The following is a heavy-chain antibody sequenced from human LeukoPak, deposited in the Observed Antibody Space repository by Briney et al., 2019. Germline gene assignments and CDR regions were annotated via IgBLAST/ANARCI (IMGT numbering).Heavy chain of an antibody. D-gene: IGHD3-10*01. V-gene: IGHV1-2*02. Sequence: ASVKVSCKASGYTFTDYYMHWVRQAPGQGLEWMGWINPNSGATKSAQNFQGRVTMTRDTSISTAYTELSRLTSDDTAIYYCARTPYGSGSIGWFDPWGQGTLVTVSS. CDR3: ARTPYGSGSIGWFDP. CDR1: GYTFTDYY. CDR2: INPNSGAT. J-gene: IGHJ5*02.